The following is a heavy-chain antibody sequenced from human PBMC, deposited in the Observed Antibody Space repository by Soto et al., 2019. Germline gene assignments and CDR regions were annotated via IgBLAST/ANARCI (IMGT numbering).Heavy chain of an antibody. Sequence: GWSLRLSRVASGFSFNKYWMTWIRQAPGKGLEWVAHIKGDGSEISYVDYVKGRFTISRDNAKNSLYLQMNSLRVEYTAVYYCTRHGDSGLAYWGKGTLV. V-gene: IGHV3-7*03. D-gene: IGHD2-21*02. J-gene: IGHJ4*02. CDR3: TRHGDSGLAY. CDR2: IKGDGSEI. CDR1: GFSFNKYW.